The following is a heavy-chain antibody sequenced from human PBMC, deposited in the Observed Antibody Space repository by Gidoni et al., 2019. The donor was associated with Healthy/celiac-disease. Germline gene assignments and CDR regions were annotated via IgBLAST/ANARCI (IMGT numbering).Heavy chain of an antibody. CDR3: ARSIYGSGSEYYFDY. J-gene: IGHJ4*02. CDR1: GYTFTSYG. Sequence: GYTFTSYGISWVRQAPGQGLEWMGWISAYNGNTNYAQKLQGRVTMTTDTSTSTAYKELRSLRSDDTAVYYCARSIYGSGSEYYFDYWGQGTLVTVSS. CDR2: ISAYNGNT. V-gene: IGHV1-18*01. D-gene: IGHD3-10*01.